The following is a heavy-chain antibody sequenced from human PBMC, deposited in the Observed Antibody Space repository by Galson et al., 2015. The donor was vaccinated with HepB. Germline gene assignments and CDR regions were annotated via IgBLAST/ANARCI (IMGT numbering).Heavy chain of an antibody. CDR2: ISGSGGST. CDR1: GFTFSSYA. CDR3: AKDLRGWGNLQGY. J-gene: IGHJ4*02. D-gene: IGHD6-19*01. V-gene: IGHV3-23*01. Sequence: SLRLSCAASGFTFSSYAMSWVRQAPGKGLEWVSAISGSGGSTYYADSVKGRFTISRDNSKNTLYLQMNSLRAEDTAVYYCAKDLRGWGNLQGYWGQGTLVTVSS.